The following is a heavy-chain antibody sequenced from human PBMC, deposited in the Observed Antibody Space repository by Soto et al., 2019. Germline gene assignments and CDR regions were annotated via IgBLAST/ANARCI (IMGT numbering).Heavy chain of an antibody. V-gene: IGHV4-30-4*01. CDR2: TSSSGST. J-gene: IGHJ5*02. CDR3: ARIGTTLDIVNNNWFDT. Sequence: PSETLSLTCTVSGGSIRSGDYYWSWIRQPPGKGLEWIAYTSSSGSTYYNPSLKSRITTSLDTSKNQISLYVSSVTAADTAVYYYARIGTTLDIVNNNWFDTWGQGTLVTVSS. CDR1: GGSIRSGDYY. D-gene: IGHD5-12*01.